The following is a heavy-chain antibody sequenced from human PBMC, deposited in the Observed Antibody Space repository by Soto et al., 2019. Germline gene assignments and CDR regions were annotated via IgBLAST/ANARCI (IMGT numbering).Heavy chain of an antibody. V-gene: IGHV3-43*01. CDR1: GFTFDDYT. J-gene: IGHJ3*02. D-gene: IGHD3-10*01. Sequence: EVQLVESGGVVVQPGGSLRLSCAASGFTFDDYTMHWVRQAPGKGLEWVSLISWDGGSTYYADSVKGRFTISRDNSKNSLYLQMNSLRTEDTALYYCAKDMAEWFGERDDAFDIWGQGTMVTVSS. CDR2: ISWDGGST. CDR3: AKDMAEWFGERDDAFDI.